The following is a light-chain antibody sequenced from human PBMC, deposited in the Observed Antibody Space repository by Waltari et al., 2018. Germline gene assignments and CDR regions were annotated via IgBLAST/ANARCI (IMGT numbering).Light chain of an antibody. V-gene: IGKV3-20*01. J-gene: IGKJ1*01. CDR2: GAS. CDR3: QQYGSSPRT. Sequence: EIVLTQSPGTLSLSPGERATLSCRASQSVSGSYLAWYQQKPGQAPRPLVYGASSRATGTPDRFSGSGSGTDFTLTISRLEPEDFAVYYCQQYGSSPRTFGQGTKVEIK. CDR1: QSVSGSY.